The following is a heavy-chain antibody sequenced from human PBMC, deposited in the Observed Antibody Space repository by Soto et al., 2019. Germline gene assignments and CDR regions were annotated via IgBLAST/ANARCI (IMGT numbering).Heavy chain of an antibody. Sequence: ASVKVACTVAGYAITELFVDCGRMTHRQRLEWMGWINAGNGNTKYSQKFQGRVTITRDTSASTAYMELSSLRSEDTAVYYCARDQALYSSGWYNWFDPWGQGTLVTVSS. V-gene: IGHV1-3*01. CDR2: INAGNGNT. D-gene: IGHD6-19*01. J-gene: IGHJ5*02. CDR1: GYAITELF. CDR3: ARDQALYSSGWYNWFDP.